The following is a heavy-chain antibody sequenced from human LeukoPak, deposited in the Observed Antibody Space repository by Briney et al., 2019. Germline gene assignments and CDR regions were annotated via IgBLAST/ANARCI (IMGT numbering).Heavy chain of an antibody. Sequence: ASVKVSCKASGYTFTSYDINWVRQATGQGLEWMGWMNPNSGNTGYAQKFQGRVTMTRNTSISTAYMELRSLRSDDTAVYYCAHTPGIAAAGFFFDYWGQGTLVTVSS. V-gene: IGHV1-8*01. CDR3: AHTPGIAAAGFFFDY. D-gene: IGHD6-13*01. CDR2: MNPNSGNT. J-gene: IGHJ4*02. CDR1: GYTFTSYD.